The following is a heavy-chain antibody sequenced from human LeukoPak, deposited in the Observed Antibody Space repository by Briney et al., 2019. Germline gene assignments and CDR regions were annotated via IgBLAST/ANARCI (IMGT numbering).Heavy chain of an antibody. J-gene: IGHJ4*02. V-gene: IGHV3-33*03. Sequence: GRSLRLSCAASGFTFSSYGMHWVRQAPGKGLEWVAVIWYDGSNKYYADSVKGRFTISRDNAKNTLYLQMNSLRAEDTAVYYCTVRPTVVRYWGQGTLVTVSS. CDR1: GFTFSSYG. CDR3: TVRPTVVRY. D-gene: IGHD4-23*01. CDR2: IWYDGSNK.